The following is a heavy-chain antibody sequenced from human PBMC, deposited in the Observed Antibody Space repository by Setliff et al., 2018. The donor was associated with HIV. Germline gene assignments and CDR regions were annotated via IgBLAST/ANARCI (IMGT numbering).Heavy chain of an antibody. CDR2: IIPMFGTP. V-gene: IGHV1-69*01. D-gene: IGHD5-18*01. Sequence: KVSCKASGGTFNNYAINWVLQAPGQGLEWMGGIIPMFGTPNYAQKFQGRVTITADESTGTAYMELSSLRSEDAAVYYCARGNTAMVYPYYYGMDVWGQGTTVTVSS. CDR3: ARGNTAMVYPYYYGMDV. CDR1: GGTFNNYA. J-gene: IGHJ6*02.